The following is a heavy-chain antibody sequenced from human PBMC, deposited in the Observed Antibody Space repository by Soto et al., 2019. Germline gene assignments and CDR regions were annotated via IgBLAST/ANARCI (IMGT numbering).Heavy chain of an antibody. CDR2: IIPIFGTA. CDR3: ARDRGCSGGSCYSRPLGP. Sequence: QVQLVQSGAEVKKPGSSVKVSCKASGGTFSSYVFSWVRQAPGQGLEWMGGIIPIFGTANYAQKFQGRVTITADESTRTAYMELSSLRSDDTAVYYCARDRGCSGGSCYSRPLGPWGQGTLVIVSS. J-gene: IGHJ5*02. V-gene: IGHV1-69*01. D-gene: IGHD2-15*01. CDR1: GGTFSSYV.